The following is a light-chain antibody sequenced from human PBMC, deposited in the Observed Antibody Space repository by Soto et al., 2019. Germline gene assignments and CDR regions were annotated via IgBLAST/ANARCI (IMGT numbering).Light chain of an antibody. CDR2: GAF. CDR3: QQYNDWPLT. J-gene: IGKJ1*01. V-gene: IGKV3-15*01. Sequence: EIVMKQSPVTLSVTPGERVTLSCRASQSVSSNLAWYQQKPGQAPSLLIYGAFTRATGIPARFSGTGSGTEFTLTISSLQSEDFALYYCQQYNDWPLTFGQGTKVDIK. CDR1: QSVSSN.